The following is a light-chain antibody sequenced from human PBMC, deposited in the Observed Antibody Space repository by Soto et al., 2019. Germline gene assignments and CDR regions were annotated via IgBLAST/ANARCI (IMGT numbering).Light chain of an antibody. J-gene: IGKJ1*01. CDR3: QHWNDYSWT. CDR2: KTS. Sequence: DIHMTQSPSTLFASVGDRVTITCRASQSISIWLAWYQQKPGKAPNLLIYKTSSLETGVPSRFSGSGSGTEFTLTISSLQPDDFATYYCQHWNDYSWTFGQGTKVEVK. CDR1: QSISIW. V-gene: IGKV1-5*03.